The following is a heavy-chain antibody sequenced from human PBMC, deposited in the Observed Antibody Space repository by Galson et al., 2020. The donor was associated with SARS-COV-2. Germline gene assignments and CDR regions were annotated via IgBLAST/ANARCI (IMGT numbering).Heavy chain of an antibody. V-gene: IGHV4-38-2*01. Sequence: SETLSLTCAVSGYSISSGYYWGWIRQPPGKGLEWIGSIYHSGSTYYNPSLKSRVTISVDTFKNQFSLKLSSVTAADTAVYYCARGYSSSWYFGWGQGTLVTVSS. D-gene: IGHD6-13*01. J-gene: IGHJ4*02. CDR3: ARGYSSSWYFG. CDR1: GYSISSGYY. CDR2: IYHSGST.